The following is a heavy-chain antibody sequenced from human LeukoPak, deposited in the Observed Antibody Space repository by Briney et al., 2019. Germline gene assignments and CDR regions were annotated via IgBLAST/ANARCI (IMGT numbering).Heavy chain of an antibody. J-gene: IGHJ4*02. CDR2: INPSGGSP. CDR3: ARAGDYFDY. V-gene: IGHV1-46*01. CDR1: GYRFTSYY. Sequence: ASVKVCNASGYRFTSYYMHWVRQAPGQGLEWMGIINPSGGSPSYAQKFQGRVTMTSDTSTSTVYMELSSLRSEDTAVYYCARAGDYFDYWGQGTLVTVSS.